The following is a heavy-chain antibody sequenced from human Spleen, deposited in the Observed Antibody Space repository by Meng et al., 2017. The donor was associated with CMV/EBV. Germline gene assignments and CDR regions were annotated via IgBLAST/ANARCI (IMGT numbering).Heavy chain of an antibody. CDR3: ARDYYGSGQLDP. CDR1: GFTFSVYS. V-gene: IGHV3-21*01. CDR2: ISSSSSFI. D-gene: IGHD3-10*01. J-gene: IGHJ5*02. Sequence: GGSLRLSCAASGFTFSVYSMHWVRQAPGKGLEWVSSISSSSSFIYYADSVKGRFTISRDNSKNTLYLQMNSLRAEDTAVYYCARDYYGSGQLDPWGQGTLVTVSS.